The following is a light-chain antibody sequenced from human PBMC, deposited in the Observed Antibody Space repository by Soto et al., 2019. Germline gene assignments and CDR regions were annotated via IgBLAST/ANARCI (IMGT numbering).Light chain of an antibody. CDR2: EVI. Sequence: QSALTQPASVSGSPGQSITISCTGTSSDVGGYNYVSWYQQHPGKAPKLMIYEVINRPSGVSDRFSGSKSGNTASLTISGLQAEDEAAYYCSSYTRGTNWVFGGGTKVPVL. CDR3: SSYTRGTNWV. CDR1: SSDVGGYNY. V-gene: IGLV2-14*01. J-gene: IGLJ3*02.